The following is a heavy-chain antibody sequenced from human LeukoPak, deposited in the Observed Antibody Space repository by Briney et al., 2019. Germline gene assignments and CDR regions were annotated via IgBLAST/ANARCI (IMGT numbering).Heavy chain of an antibody. Sequence: GGSLRLSCAASGFTFSSYAVSWVRQAPGKGLEWVSAISGSGGSTYYADSVKGRFTISRDNSKNTLHLQMNSLRAEDTAVYYCAKGRGTTMIVVVITVFDYWGQGTLVTVSS. CDR1: GFTFSSYA. CDR3: AKGRGTTMIVVVITVFDY. J-gene: IGHJ4*02. V-gene: IGHV3-23*01. D-gene: IGHD3-22*01. CDR2: ISGSGGST.